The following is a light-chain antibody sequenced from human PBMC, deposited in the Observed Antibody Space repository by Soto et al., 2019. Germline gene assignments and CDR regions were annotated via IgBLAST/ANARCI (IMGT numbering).Light chain of an antibody. CDR1: QSVSSK. J-gene: IGKJ5*01. CDR3: QQYNTWRSIS. Sequence: EIVLTQSPGTLSLSPGEIASLSCRASQSVSSKLAWYQHKPGQAPRLLIYDTSTRAAGIPARFTGSGSGTDFTLTISSLQSEDFAVYYCQQYNTWRSISFGQGTRLEIK. CDR2: DTS. V-gene: IGKV3-15*01.